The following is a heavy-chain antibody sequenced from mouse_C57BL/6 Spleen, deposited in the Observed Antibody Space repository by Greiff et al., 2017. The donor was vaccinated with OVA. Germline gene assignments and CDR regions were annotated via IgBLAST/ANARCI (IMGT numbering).Heavy chain of an antibody. D-gene: IGHD1-1*01. CDR1: GYTFTSYW. V-gene: IGHV1-53*01. Sequence: QVQLQQPGTELVKPGASVKLSCKASGYTFTSYWMHWVKQRPGQGLEWIGNINPSNGGTNYNEKFKSKATLTVDKSSSTAYMQLSSLTSEDSAVYYCARANYYGSSYHYYAMDYWGQGTSVTVSS. CDR3: ARANYYGSSYHYYAMDY. J-gene: IGHJ4*01. CDR2: INPSNGGT.